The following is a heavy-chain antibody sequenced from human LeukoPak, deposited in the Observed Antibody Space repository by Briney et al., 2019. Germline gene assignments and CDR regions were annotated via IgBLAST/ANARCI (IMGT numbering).Heavy chain of an antibody. CDR2: IYYSGST. CDR1: GGFISSYY. J-gene: IGHJ4*02. CDR3: AGPSGSYDY. V-gene: IGHV4-59*01. Sequence: PSETLSLTCTCSGGFISSYYWSWIRQPPGKGLEWIGYIYYSGSTNYNPSLKSRVTISVDTSKNQFSLKLSSVTAADTAVYYCAGPSGSYDYWGQGTLVTVSS. D-gene: IGHD1-26*01.